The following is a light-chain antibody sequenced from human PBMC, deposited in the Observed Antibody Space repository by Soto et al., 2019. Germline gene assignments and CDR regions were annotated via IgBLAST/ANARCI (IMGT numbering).Light chain of an antibody. Sequence: QSALTQPPSVSGSPGQSVAISCTGTSSDVGSYNRVSWYQQPPGAAHKLTIYEVSNRPSGVPDRFSGSKSGNTASLTISWLQAEDEADYYCNSYTGSSTYVFGTGTKGTVL. CDR1: SSDVGSYNR. J-gene: IGLJ1*01. V-gene: IGLV2-18*02. CDR3: NSYTGSSTYV. CDR2: EVS.